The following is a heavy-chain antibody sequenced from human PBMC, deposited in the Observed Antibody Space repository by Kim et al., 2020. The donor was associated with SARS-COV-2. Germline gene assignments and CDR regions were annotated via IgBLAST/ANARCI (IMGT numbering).Heavy chain of an antibody. CDR3: ARDFPAYYDILTGYYPTGWFDP. Sequence: SETLSLTCTVSGGSISSGDYYWSWIRQPPGKGLEWIGYIYYSGSTYYNPSLKSRVTISVDTSKNQFSLKLSSVTAADTAVYYCARDFPAYYDILTGYYPTGWFDPWGQGTLVTVSS. CDR2: IYYSGST. J-gene: IGHJ5*02. D-gene: IGHD3-9*01. V-gene: IGHV4-30-4*01. CDR1: GGSISSGDYY.